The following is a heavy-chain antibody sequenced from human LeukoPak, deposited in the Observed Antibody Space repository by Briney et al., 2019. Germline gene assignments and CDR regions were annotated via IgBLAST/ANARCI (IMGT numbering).Heavy chain of an antibody. Sequence: PGGSLRLSCAASGFTFSSYAMHWVRQAPGKGLEWVAVISYDGSNKYYADSVKGRFTISRDNSKITLYLQMNSLRAEDAAVYYCAKDGAPVGLPDAFDIWGQGTMVTVSS. V-gene: IGHV3-30*04. CDR1: GFTFSSYA. J-gene: IGHJ3*02. CDR3: AKDGAPVGLPDAFDI. CDR2: ISYDGSNK. D-gene: IGHD3-16*01.